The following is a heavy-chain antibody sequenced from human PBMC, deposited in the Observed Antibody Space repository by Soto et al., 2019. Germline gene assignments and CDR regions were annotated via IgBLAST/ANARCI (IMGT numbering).Heavy chain of an antibody. CDR1: GDTFDTFA. Sequence: QVQLVQSGAEVVKPGSSVKVSCKASGDTFDTFAISWVRQAPGQGLEWMGGIIPIFRTPDYGQKFQGRVTINADESTSTAYMELSSLRSEDTAVYYCARDKDREQVGGNYYYTLDVWGQGTTVTVSS. D-gene: IGHD2-2*01. CDR2: IIPIFRTP. J-gene: IGHJ6*02. V-gene: IGHV1-69*12. CDR3: ARDKDREQVGGNYYYTLDV.